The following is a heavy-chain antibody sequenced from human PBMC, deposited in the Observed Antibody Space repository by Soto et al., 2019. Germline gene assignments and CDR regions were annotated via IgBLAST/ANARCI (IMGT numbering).Heavy chain of an antibody. J-gene: IGHJ4*02. V-gene: IGHV3-48*03. CDR2: IASNGNTI. CDR3: ARGYCSGSTCYSGGY. Sequence: GGSLRLSCAASGFIFSNYEMNWVRQAPGKGLEWLSYIASNGNTIYYANSVKGRFTVSRDNAKGSLYLQMNSLRAADTAVYYCARGYCSGSTCYSGGYWGQGTLVTVYS. D-gene: IGHD2-15*01. CDR1: GFIFSNYE.